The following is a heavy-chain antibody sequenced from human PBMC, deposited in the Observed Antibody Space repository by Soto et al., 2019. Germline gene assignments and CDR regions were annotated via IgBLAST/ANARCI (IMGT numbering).Heavy chain of an antibody. V-gene: IGHV3-23*01. CDR1: GFTFSSYA. Sequence: EVQLLESGGGLVQPGGSLRLSCAASGFTFSSYAMSWVRQAPGKGLEWVSAISGSGGSTYYAVSVKCRFTISRDNSKNTLYLQMNSLRAEDTAVCYCGKAPTANPFDYWGQGTLVTVSS. CDR2: ISGSGGST. CDR3: GKAPTANPFDY. J-gene: IGHJ4*02.